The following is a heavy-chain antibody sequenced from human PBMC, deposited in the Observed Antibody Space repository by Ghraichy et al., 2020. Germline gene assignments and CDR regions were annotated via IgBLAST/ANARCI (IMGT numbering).Heavy chain of an antibody. J-gene: IGHJ4*02. V-gene: IGHV3-23*01. D-gene: IGHD2-15*01. Sequence: GGSLRLSCAASGFTFSSYAMSWVRQAPGKGLEWVSAISGSGGSTYYADSVKGRFTISRDNSKNTLYLQMNSLRAEDTAVYYCAKYGACSGGSCYPPDYWGQGTLVTVSS. CDR1: GFTFSSYA. CDR3: AKYGACSGGSCYPPDY. CDR2: ISGSGGST.